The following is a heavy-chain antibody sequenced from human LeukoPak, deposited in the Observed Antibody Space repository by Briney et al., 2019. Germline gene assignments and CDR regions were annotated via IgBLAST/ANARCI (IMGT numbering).Heavy chain of an antibody. D-gene: IGHD6-13*01. Sequence: SETLSLTCAVSGGSISSGGYSWSWIRQPPGKGLEWIGYIYHSGSTYYNPSLKSRVTISVDRSKNQFSLKLSSVTAADTAVYHCARVGRQQLPRGYFQHWGQGTLVTVSS. J-gene: IGHJ1*01. CDR1: GGSISSGGYS. V-gene: IGHV4-30-2*01. CDR2: IYHSGST. CDR3: ARVGRQQLPRGYFQH.